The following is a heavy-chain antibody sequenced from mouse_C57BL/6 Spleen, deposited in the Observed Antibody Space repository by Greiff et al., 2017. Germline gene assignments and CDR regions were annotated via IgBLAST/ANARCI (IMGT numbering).Heavy chain of an antibody. CDR1: GFTFSSYG. D-gene: IGHD1-1*01. Sequence: EVQVVESGGDLVKPGGSLKLSCAASGFTFSSYGMSWVRQTPDKRLEWVATISSGGSYTYYPDSVKGRFTISRDNAKNTLYLQMSSLKSEDTAMYYCARHDTVVASYWYFDVWGTGTTVTVSA. CDR3: ARHDTVVASYWYFDV. V-gene: IGHV5-6*01. J-gene: IGHJ1*03. CDR2: ISSGGSYT.